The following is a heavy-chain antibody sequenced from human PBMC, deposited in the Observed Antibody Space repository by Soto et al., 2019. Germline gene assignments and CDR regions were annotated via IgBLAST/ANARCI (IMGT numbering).Heavy chain of an antibody. CDR3: ARDAYCSGGSCSGY. Sequence: QVQLVQSGAEVKKPGSSVKVSCKASGGTFSRYAISWVRQAPGQGLEWMGGIMPIFGTANYAQKFLGRVTITADESTSTAYMELSSLRSADTAVYYCARDAYCSGGSCSGYWGQGTLVTVSS. D-gene: IGHD2-15*01. J-gene: IGHJ4*01. CDR2: IMPIFGTA. V-gene: IGHV1-69*01. CDR1: GGTFSRYA.